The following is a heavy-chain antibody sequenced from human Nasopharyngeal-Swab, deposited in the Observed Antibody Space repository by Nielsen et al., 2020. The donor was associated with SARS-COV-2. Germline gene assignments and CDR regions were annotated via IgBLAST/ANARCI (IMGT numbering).Heavy chain of an antibody. D-gene: IGHD3-10*01. V-gene: IGHV4-4*02. J-gene: IGHJ4*02. CDR2: IYHSGSI. CDR3: ARVPYYYGSGSHWGY. Sequence: WIRQPPGKGLEWIGEIYHSGSINYNPSLKSRVTISVDKSKNQFSLKLSSVTAADTAVYYCARVPYYYGSGSHWGYWGQGTLVTVSS.